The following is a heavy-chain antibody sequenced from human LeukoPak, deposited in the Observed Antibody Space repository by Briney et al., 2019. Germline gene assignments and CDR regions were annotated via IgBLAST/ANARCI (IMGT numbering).Heavy chain of an antibody. CDR2: IYSDGST. Sequence: GGSLILSCAASGFTVRSNYMNWVRRAPGKGLEWVSVIYSDGSTYYADSVKGRFTISRDFSKNTLYLQMNSLRVEDTAVYYCARLTVSGQLDSWGQGTLVTVSS. D-gene: IGHD6-19*01. J-gene: IGHJ5*01. CDR3: ARLTVSGQLDS. CDR1: GFTVRSNY. V-gene: IGHV3-66*01.